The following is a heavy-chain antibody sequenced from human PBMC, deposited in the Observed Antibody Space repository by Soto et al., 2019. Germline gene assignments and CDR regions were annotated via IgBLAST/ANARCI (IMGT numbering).Heavy chain of an antibody. CDR1: GYTFSDFD. Sequence: GASVKVSCKASGYTFSDFDINWLRQASGQGPEWMGWMNAKSGDTFFAQRFQGKFNMAWDTSLSTAYMEVGSLTSDDTAMYYCARGNPFNYAGFDVWGQGTTVTVSS. J-gene: IGHJ6*02. V-gene: IGHV1-8*01. CDR3: ARGNPFNYAGFDV. D-gene: IGHD3-16*01. CDR2: MNAKSGDT.